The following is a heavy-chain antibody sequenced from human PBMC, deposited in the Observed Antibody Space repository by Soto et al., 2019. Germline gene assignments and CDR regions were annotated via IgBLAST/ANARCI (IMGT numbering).Heavy chain of an antibody. CDR2: VSAGGDMT. Sequence: DVHVLESGGDLVQPGGSLRLSCAASGFTFSSYAMSWVRQAPGKGLEWVSSVSAGGDMTYYSDSVKGRFTISRDNSHNAMFLQLTSLRIEDTTLYYCARGDRGGSGSPASYYYSGLDVWGQGTTVTVS. V-gene: IGHV3-23*01. CDR1: GFTFSSYA. CDR3: ARGDRGGSGSPASYYYSGLDV. J-gene: IGHJ6*02. D-gene: IGHD3-10*01.